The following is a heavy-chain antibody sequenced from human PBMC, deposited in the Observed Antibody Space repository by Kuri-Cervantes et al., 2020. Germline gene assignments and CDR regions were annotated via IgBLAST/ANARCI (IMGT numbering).Heavy chain of an antibody. CDR1: GFSFSSYG. CDR3: ARERYDFWSGYLLY. CDR2: ISYDGGNK. J-gene: IGHJ4*02. Sequence: GGSLRLSCAASGFSFSSYGMHWVRQAPGKGLEWVALISYDGGNKYYADSVKGRFTISRDNSKNTLYLQMNSLRAEDTAVYYCARERYDFWSGYLLYWGQGTLVTVSS. D-gene: IGHD3-3*01. V-gene: IGHV3-30*19.